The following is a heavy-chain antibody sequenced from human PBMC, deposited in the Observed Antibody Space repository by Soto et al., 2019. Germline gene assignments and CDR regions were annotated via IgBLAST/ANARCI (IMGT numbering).Heavy chain of an antibody. V-gene: IGHV4-39*01. CDR3: ARHGHSNSVNWFDP. D-gene: IGHD4-4*01. CDR1: AGSISSSSYY. Sequence: QLQLQESGPGLVKPSETLSLTCTVSAGSISSSSYYWGWIRQPPGKGLEWIGSIYYSGSTYYNPSLKSRVTISVDTSKNQFSLKLSSVTAADTAVYYCARHGHSNSVNWFDPWGQGTLVTVSS. J-gene: IGHJ5*02. CDR2: IYYSGST.